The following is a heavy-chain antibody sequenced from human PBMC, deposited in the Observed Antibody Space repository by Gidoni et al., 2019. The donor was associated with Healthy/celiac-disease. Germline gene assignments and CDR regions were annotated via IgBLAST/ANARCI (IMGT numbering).Heavy chain of an antibody. CDR3: ARGPRCSGGSCYPLTFDY. V-gene: IGHV4-34*01. CDR1: GGSFIGYY. Sequence: QVQLQQWGAGLLKPSETLSLTCAFYGGSFIGYYWSWIRQPPGKGMEWIGEINHSGSTTYNPSLKSRVTISVDTSKNQFSLKLSSVTAADTAVYYCARGPRCSGGSCYPLTFDYWGQGTLVTVSS. J-gene: IGHJ4*02. CDR2: INHSGST. D-gene: IGHD2-15*01.